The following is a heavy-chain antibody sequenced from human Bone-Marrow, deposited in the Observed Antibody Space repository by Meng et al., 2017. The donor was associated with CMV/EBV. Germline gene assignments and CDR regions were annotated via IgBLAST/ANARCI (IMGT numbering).Heavy chain of an antibody. CDR2: INHSGST. CDR3: ASLSRAQGKDY. D-gene: IGHD4-23*01. CDR1: GGSFSGYY. V-gene: IGHV4-34*01. Sequence: SESLSLTCAVYGGSFSGYYWSWIRQPPGKGLEWIGEINHSGSTNYNPSLKSRVTISVDTSKNQFSLKPSSVTAADTAVYYCASLSRAQGKDYWGQGTLVTVSS. J-gene: IGHJ4*02.